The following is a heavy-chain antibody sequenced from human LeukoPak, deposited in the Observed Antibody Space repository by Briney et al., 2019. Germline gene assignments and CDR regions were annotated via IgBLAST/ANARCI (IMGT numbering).Heavy chain of an antibody. V-gene: IGHV1-46*01. J-gene: IGHJ3*02. D-gene: IGHD3-10*01. CDR2: INPSGGST. CDR3: ARAAFHLRSGSYYKWAAFDI. CDR1: GGTFSSYA. Sequence: GASVKVSCKASGGTFSSYAISWVRQAPGQGLEWMGIINPSGGSTSYAQKFQGRVTMTRDTSTSTVYMELSSLRSEDTAVYYCARAAFHLRSGSYYKWAAFDIWGQGTMVTVSS.